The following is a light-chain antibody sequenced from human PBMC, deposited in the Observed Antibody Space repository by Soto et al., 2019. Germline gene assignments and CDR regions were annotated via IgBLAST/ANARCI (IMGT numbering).Light chain of an antibody. J-gene: IGLJ3*02. V-gene: IGLV1-44*01. Sequence: QPVLTQPPSASGTPGQRVTISCSGSSSNIGSDIVNWYQQLPGTAPKLLIHSNNQRPSGVPDRFSGSKSGTSASLAISGLQSEDEADYYCAAWDGSLNGWVFGGGTKLTVL. CDR1: SSNIGSDI. CDR3: AAWDGSLNGWV. CDR2: SNN.